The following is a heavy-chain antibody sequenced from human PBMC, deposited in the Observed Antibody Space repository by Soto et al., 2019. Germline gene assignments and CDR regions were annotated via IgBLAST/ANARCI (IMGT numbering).Heavy chain of an antibody. CDR1: GFTFSSYA. Sequence: PGGSLRLSCAASGFTFSSYAMHWVRQAPGKGLEWVAVISYDGSNKYYADSVKGRFTISRDNSKNTLYLQMNSLRAEDTAVFYCARVYTGDAGQYYHYAMDVWGQGTTVTVSS. CDR3: ARVYTGDAGQYYHYAMDV. CDR2: ISYDGSNK. D-gene: IGHD2-21*01. V-gene: IGHV3-30-3*01. J-gene: IGHJ6*02.